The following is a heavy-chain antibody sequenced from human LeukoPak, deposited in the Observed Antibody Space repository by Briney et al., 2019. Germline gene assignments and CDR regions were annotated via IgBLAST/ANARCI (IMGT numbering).Heavy chain of an antibody. J-gene: IGHJ5*02. CDR3: ARDGYCSSTSCYPGAAS. Sequence: PGGSLRLSCAASGFTFSSYSMNWVRQAPGKGLEWVSSISSSSSYIYYADSVKGRFTISRDNAKNPLYLQMNSLRAEDTAVYYCARDGYCSSTSCYPGAASWGQGTLVTVSS. CDR1: GFTFSSYS. D-gene: IGHD2-2*03. CDR2: ISSSSSYI. V-gene: IGHV3-21*01.